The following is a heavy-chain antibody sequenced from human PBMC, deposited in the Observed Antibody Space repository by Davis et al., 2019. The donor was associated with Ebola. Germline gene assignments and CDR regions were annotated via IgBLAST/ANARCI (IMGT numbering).Heavy chain of an antibody. D-gene: IGHD3-9*01. Sequence: GESLKISCAASGFTFDDFAMPWLRQAPGKGLEWIPGIKWNGGSSGYADSVKGRFTISRDNAKNSLYLQMNSLRAEDTAFYHCARVNAVTGYTRFDLWGQGTLVTVSS. CDR2: IKWNGGSS. CDR1: GFTFDDFA. J-gene: IGHJ5*02. CDR3: ARVNAVTGYTRFDL. V-gene: IGHV3-20*01.